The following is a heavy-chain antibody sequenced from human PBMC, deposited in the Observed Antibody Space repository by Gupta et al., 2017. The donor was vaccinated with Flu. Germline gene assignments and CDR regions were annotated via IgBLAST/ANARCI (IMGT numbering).Heavy chain of an antibody. J-gene: IGHJ4*02. D-gene: IGHD2-2*01. CDR2: ITSSSSHI. Sequence: ASGFTFSDYYMSWIRQAPVKGLEWLSYITSSSSHINYADSVKGRFTISRDNAKNSLYLQMNSLSAEDTAVYYCAGLYCSTTSCPTYWGQGILVTVSS. CDR3: AGLYCSTTSCPTY. V-gene: IGHV3-11*03. CDR1: GFTFSDYY.